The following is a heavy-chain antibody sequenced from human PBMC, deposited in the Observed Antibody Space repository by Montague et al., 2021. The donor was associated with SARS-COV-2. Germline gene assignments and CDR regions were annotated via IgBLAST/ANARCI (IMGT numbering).Heavy chain of an antibody. CDR3: ARGIPIAAALINGFDP. D-gene: IGHD6-13*01. J-gene: IGHJ5*02. Sequence: SETLSLTCTVSGVSISITNWSWTRSPQGKGLDWFGIFITVGSTNTNPPLKIQATIPVETSKNKFPLKLTPVTAADTAVYYCARGIPIAAALINGFDPWGQGTLVTVSS. CDR1: GVSISITN. CDR2: FITVGST. V-gene: IGHV4-59*01.